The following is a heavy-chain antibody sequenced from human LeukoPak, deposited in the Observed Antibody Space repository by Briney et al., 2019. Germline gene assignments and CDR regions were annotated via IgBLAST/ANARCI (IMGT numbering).Heavy chain of an antibody. CDR1: GFTFSSYG. V-gene: IGHV3-23*01. CDR3: AKGVTTMVRGVIKRGAFDI. J-gene: IGHJ3*02. Sequence: PGGSLRLSCAASGFTFSSYGMSWVRQAPGKGLEWVSAISGSGGSTYYADSVKGRFTISRDNSKNTLYQQMNTLRAEDTAVYYCAKGVTTMVRGVIKRGAFDIWGQGTMVTVSS. CDR2: ISGSGGST. D-gene: IGHD3-10*01.